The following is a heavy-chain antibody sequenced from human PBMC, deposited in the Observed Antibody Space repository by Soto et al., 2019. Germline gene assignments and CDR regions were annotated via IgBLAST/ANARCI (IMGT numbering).Heavy chain of an antibody. D-gene: IGHD3-22*01. V-gene: IGHV4-39*01. Sequence: QLQLQESGPGLVKPSETLSLTCTVSGDSVTISDYYWGWIRQPPGKGLEWIGSIHYSGRTYYNPSRKSRVTISGDPSKKQFSLKLTSVTAADAAVYYCAAHDSGGYYAEYWGQGTLVTVSA. CDR3: AAHDSGGYYAEY. CDR1: GDSVTISDYY. CDR2: IHYSGRT. J-gene: IGHJ4*02.